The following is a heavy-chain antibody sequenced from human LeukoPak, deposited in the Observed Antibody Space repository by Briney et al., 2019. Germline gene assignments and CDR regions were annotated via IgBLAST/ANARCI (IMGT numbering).Heavy chain of an antibody. V-gene: IGHV3-13*01. CDR3: ARLTGSYLDY. Sequence: GGSLRLSCAASGFTFNKYDVHWVRQTTTKGLEWVSFIGTNGATYYPGSVKGRFTISRENAKNSLYLQMNGLTAGDTAVYYCARLTGSYLDYWGQGTVVTVSS. D-gene: IGHD7-27*01. J-gene: IGHJ4*02. CDR1: GFTFNKYD. CDR2: IGTNGAT.